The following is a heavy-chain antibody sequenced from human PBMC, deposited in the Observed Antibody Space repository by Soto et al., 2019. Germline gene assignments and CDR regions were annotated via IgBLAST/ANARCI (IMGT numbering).Heavy chain of an antibody. CDR3: ARNHGGLEWLEDFDY. D-gene: IGHD3-3*01. V-gene: IGHV3-30-3*01. CDR1: GFTFSSYA. CDR2: ISYDGSNK. J-gene: IGHJ4*02. Sequence: QVQLVESGGGVVQPGRSLRLSCAASGFTFSSYAMHWVRQAPGKGLEWVAVISYDGSNKYYADSVKGRFTISRDNSKNTLYLQMNSLRAEDTAVYYCARNHGGLEWLEDFDYWGQGTLVTVSS.